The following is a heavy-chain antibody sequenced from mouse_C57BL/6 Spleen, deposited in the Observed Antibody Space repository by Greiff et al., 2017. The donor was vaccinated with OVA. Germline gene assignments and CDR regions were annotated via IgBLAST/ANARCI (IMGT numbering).Heavy chain of an antibody. CDR1: GYSFTGYS. J-gene: IGHJ2*01. Sequence: VQLQQSGPELVKPGASVKISCKASGYSFTGYSMNWVKQSPEKSLEWIGEINPSTGGTTYNQKFKAKATLTVDKSSSTAYMQLKSLTSEDSAVYYCARSPFLNYFDYWGQGTTLTVSS. V-gene: IGHV1-42*01. CDR3: ARSPFLNYFDY. CDR2: INPSTGGT.